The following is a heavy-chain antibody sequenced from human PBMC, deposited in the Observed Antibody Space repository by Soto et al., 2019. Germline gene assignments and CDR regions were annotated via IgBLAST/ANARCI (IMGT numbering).Heavy chain of an antibody. CDR2: INHSGST. CDR3: ARARDYYFDY. V-gene: IGHV4-34*01. CDR1: GGSFSGYY. Sequence: TSETLSLTCAVYGGSFSGYYWSWIRQPPGKGLEWIGEINHSGSTNYNPSLKSRVTISVDTSKNQFSLKLSSVTAADTAVYYCARARDYYFDYWGQGTLVTVSS. J-gene: IGHJ4*02.